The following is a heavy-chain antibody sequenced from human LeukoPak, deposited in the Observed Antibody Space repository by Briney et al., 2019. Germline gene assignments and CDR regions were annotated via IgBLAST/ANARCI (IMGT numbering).Heavy chain of an antibody. J-gene: IGHJ4*02. CDR2: INHSGST. Sequence: SETLSLTCAVYGGSFSGYYWSWIRQPPGKGLEWIGEINHSGSTNYNPSLKSRVTISLDTSKNQFSLKLSSVTAADTAVYYCARGHSSSWYYFDYWGQGTLVTVSS. D-gene: IGHD6-13*01. CDR3: ARGHSSSWYYFDY. V-gene: IGHV4-34*01. CDR1: GGSFSGYY.